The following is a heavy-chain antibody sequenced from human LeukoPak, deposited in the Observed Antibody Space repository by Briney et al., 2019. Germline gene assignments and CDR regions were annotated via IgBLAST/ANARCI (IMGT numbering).Heavy chain of an antibody. CDR1: SHSLTTVY. J-gene: IGHJ2*01. CDR3: ARAPWGFWYFDL. V-gene: IGHV4-59*12. D-gene: IGHD3-16*01. CDR2: VYYSGST. Sequence: PSETLSLTCIVRSHSLTTVYSRWIRQPPGKGLEWIGYVYYSGSTNYNPYLKSRVTIVIYTSQNQLSLTLTCVRRAEMAVYYCARAPWGFWYFDLWGRGTLVTVSS.